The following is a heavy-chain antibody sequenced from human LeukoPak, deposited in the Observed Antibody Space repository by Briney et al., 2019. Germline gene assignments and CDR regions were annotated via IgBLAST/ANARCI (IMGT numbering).Heavy chain of an antibody. D-gene: IGHD3-10*01. CDR3: ARDLVVRGRWSWFDP. CDR1: GFTFSSYW. J-gene: IGHJ5*02. Sequence: GGSLRLSCAASGFTFSSYWMHWVRQAPGKGLEWVSYISSSGSTIYYADSVKGRFTISRDNAKNSLYLQMNSLRVEDMAVYYCARDLVVRGRWSWFDPRGQGTLVTVSS. CDR2: ISSSGSTI. V-gene: IGHV3-48*04.